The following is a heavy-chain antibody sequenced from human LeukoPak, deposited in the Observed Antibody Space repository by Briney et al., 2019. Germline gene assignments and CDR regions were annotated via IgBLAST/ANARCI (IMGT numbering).Heavy chain of an antibody. CDR3: ARGQGDYGGNSYYYYYMDV. J-gene: IGHJ6*03. CDR2: IYASGGT. CDR1: GGSISSYY. D-gene: IGHD4-23*01. Sequence: PSETLSLTCTVSGGSISSYYWSWIRQPAGKGLEWIGRIYASGGTNYNPSLKSRLTISVDKSKNQFSLRLSAVTAADTAVYYCARGQGDYGGNSYYYYYMDVWGKGTTVTVSS. V-gene: IGHV4-4*07.